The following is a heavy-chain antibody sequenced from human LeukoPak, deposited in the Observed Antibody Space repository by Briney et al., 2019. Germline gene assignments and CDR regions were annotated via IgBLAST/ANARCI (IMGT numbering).Heavy chain of an antibody. CDR2: ISTYNGNR. Sequence: ASVKVSCKASGYTFTNYGISWVRQAPGQGLEWMGWISTYNGNRNYAQKLQGRVTMTTDTSTSTAYMELRSLRSDDTAVYYCARDIGLYSSSSPPFKYWGQGTLVTVSS. CDR3: ARDIGLYSSSSPPFKY. D-gene: IGHD6-6*01. CDR1: GYTFTNYG. V-gene: IGHV1-18*01. J-gene: IGHJ4*02.